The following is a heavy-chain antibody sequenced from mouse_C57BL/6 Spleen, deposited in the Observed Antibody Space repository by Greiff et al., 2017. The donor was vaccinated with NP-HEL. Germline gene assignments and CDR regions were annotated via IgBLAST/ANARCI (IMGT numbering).Heavy chain of an antibody. CDR2: IDPANGNT. J-gene: IGHJ2*01. V-gene: IGHV14-3*01. CDR1: GFNFKNTY. CDR3: ARWDYGGYFDY. Sequence: EVQLQQSVAELVRPGASVKLSCTASGFNFKNTYMHWVKQRPEQGLEWIGRIDPANGNTKYAPKFQGKATITADTSSNTAYLQLSSLTSEDTSIYYCARWDYGGYFDYWGQGTTLTVAS. D-gene: IGHD1-1*01.